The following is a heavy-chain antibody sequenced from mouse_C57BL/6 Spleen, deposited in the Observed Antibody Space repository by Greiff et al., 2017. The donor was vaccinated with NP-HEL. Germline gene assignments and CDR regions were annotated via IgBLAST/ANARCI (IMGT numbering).Heavy chain of an antibody. CDR1: GFTFSNYW. D-gene: IGHD1-1*01. V-gene: IGHV6-3*01. CDR3: TGDGSPMDY. J-gene: IGHJ4*01. CDR2: IRLKSDNYAT. Sequence: EVMLVESGGGLVQPGGSMKLSCVASGFTFSNYWMNWVRQSPEKGLEWVAQIRLKSDNYATHYAESVKGRFTISRDDSKSSVYLQMNNLRAEDTGIYYCTGDGSPMDYWGQGTSVTVSS.